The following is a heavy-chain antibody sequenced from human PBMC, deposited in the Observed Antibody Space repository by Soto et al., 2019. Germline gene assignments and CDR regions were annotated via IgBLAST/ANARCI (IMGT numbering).Heavy chain of an antibody. CDR1: GGSFTRTSHY. D-gene: IGHD5-12*01. Sequence: LRLQESGPGLVKPSETLSLTCTVSGGSFTRTSHYWVWIRQSPGKGLEWIGNIDYIGYTHYNPSFKSRVTISVAASENHFSLKLSSVTAADTALYYCARETVATGIGYWGQGILVSVSS. CDR3: ARETVATGIGY. CDR2: IDYIGYT. J-gene: IGHJ4*02. V-gene: IGHV4-39*02.